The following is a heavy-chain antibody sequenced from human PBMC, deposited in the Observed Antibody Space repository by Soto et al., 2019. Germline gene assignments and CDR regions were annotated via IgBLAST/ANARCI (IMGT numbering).Heavy chain of an antibody. CDR1: GFTFTTYA. Sequence: EVQLLESGGGLVQPGGSLRLACAASGFTFTTYAMSWVRQAPGKGLEWVSGISGSGGTTFYADSVKGRFTISRDNSXDMLYLQMNSLRAEDTAMYYCAKDPAVAAAVTFDYWGQGNLVTVSS. CDR2: ISGSGGTT. D-gene: IGHD6-13*01. J-gene: IGHJ4*02. V-gene: IGHV3-23*01. CDR3: AKDPAVAAAVTFDY.